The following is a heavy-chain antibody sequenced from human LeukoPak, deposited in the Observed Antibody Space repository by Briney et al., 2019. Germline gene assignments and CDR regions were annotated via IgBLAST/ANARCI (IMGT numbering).Heavy chain of an antibody. Sequence: SQTLSLTCTVSGGSISSGSYDWGWVRQPAGKGLEWIVRIYTSGSTNYNPSLKSRVTISVDTSKNQFSLKLSSVTAADTAVYYCARVTTGGYYNCWGQGTLVTVSS. CDR3: ARVTTGGYYNC. D-gene: IGHD3-22*01. CDR2: IYTSGST. J-gene: IGHJ4*02. CDR1: GGSISSGSYD. V-gene: IGHV4-61*02.